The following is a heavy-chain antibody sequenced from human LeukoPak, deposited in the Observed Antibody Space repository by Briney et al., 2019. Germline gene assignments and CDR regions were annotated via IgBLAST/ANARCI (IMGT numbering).Heavy chain of an antibody. CDR1: GYTFTGYY. J-gene: IGHJ4*02. V-gene: IGHV1-2*06. Sequence: ASVKVSCKASGYTFTGYYMHWVRQAPGQGLEWMGRINPNSGGTNYAQKFQGRVTMTRDTFISTAYMELSRLRSDDTAVYYCASSGYSSGWCEDYWGQGTLVTVSS. D-gene: IGHD6-19*01. CDR2: INPNSGGT. CDR3: ASSGYSSGWCEDY.